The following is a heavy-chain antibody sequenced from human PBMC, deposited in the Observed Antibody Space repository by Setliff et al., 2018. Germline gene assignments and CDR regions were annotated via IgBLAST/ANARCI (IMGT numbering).Heavy chain of an antibody. CDR3: ARASRFGTIKYRGDYYMDV. Sequence: ASVKVSCKASGYTFTTYAISWMRQAPGQGLERMGWINTNTGNPSYAQGFTGRFVFSLDTSVSTAYLQISSLKAEDTALYYCARASRFGTIKYRGDYYMDVWGKGTTVTVSS. V-gene: IGHV7-4-1*02. CDR1: GYTFTTYA. J-gene: IGHJ6*03. CDR2: INTNTGNP. D-gene: IGHD3-10*01.